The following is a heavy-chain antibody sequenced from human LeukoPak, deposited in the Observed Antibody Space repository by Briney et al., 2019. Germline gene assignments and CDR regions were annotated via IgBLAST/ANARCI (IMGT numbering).Heavy chain of an antibody. D-gene: IGHD6-13*01. CDR2: ISAYNGNT. V-gene: IGHV1-18*01. Sequence: ASVKVSCKASGYTFTSYGISWVRQAPGQGLEWMGWISAYNGNTNYAQKLQGRVTMTTGTSTSTAYMELRSLRSDDTAVYYCARQPYSSSWYTDEYYFDYWGQGTLVTVSS. CDR1: GYTFTSYG. J-gene: IGHJ4*02. CDR3: ARQPYSSSWYTDEYYFDY.